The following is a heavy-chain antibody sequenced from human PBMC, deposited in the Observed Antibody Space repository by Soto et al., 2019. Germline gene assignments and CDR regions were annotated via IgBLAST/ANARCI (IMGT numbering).Heavy chain of an antibody. J-gene: IGHJ4*02. Sequence: ASVKVSCKPSGYPFTDLYIHWVRQAPGLGLEWMGWIDPRSGASRKTQRFQGRFTMTRDTSTNTVYMELSSLRSDDTAVYFCARDNYGRLDYWGQGTLVTVAS. D-gene: IGHD3-10*01. V-gene: IGHV1-2*02. CDR3: ARDNYGRLDY. CDR1: GYPFTDLY. CDR2: IDPRSGAS.